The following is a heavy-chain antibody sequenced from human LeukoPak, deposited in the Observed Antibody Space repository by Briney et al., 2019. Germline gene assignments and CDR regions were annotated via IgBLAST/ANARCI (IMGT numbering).Heavy chain of an antibody. CDR1: GGSISSYY. J-gene: IGHJ3*02. D-gene: IGHD3-22*01. V-gene: IGHV4-59*01. CDR3: ARDRYYYDSSGYADYAFDI. Sequence: SETLSLTCTVSGGSISSYYWSWIRQPPGKGLEWIGYIYYSGSTNYNPSLKSRVTISVDTSKNQFSLKLSSVTAADTAVYYCARDRYYYDSSGYADYAFDIWGQGTMVTVSS. CDR2: IYYSGST.